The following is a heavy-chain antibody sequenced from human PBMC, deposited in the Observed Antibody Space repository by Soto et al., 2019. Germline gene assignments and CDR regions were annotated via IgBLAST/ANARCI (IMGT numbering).Heavy chain of an antibody. J-gene: IGHJ4*02. CDR2: IIPIFGTA. Sequence: GASVKVSCKASGGTFSSYAISWVRQAPGQGLEWMGGIIPIFGTANYAQKFQGRVTITADESTSTAYMELSSLRSEDTAVYYCAKVSGYYDILTGYSVFDYWGQGTLVTVSS. CDR1: GGTFSSYA. CDR3: AKVSGYYDILTGYSVFDY. D-gene: IGHD3-9*01. V-gene: IGHV1-69*13.